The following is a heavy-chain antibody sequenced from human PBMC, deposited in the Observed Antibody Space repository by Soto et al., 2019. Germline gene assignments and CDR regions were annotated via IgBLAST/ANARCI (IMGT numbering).Heavy chain of an antibody. CDR2: IRSSGSTI. CDR1: RFTSSSYE. V-gene: IGHV3-48*03. Sequence: GGSLRLSCAASRFTSSSYEMNWVRQAPGKGLGWVSYIRSSGSTIYYADSVKGRFTISRDNAKNSLYLQMNSLRAEETAVNYRARDFSSSVAPAAFDIWGQGTMVTVSS. J-gene: IGHJ3*02. CDR3: ARDFSSSVAPAAFDI. D-gene: IGHD6-19*01.